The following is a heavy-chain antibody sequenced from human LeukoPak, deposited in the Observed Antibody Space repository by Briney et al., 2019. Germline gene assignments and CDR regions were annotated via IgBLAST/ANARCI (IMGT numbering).Heavy chain of an antibody. D-gene: IGHD3-22*01. CDR2: VHYSGDT. J-gene: IGHJ4*02. Sequence: SETLSLTCTVSGGSITSYYWTWMRQSPGKGLGWIGYVHYSGDTKYSPSLKSRVTMSMDTSKNQFSLRLSSVTAADTAVYYCARVTGYIVEDYFDYWGQGTLVTVSS. V-gene: IGHV4-59*01. CDR3: ARVTGYIVEDYFDY. CDR1: GGSITSYY.